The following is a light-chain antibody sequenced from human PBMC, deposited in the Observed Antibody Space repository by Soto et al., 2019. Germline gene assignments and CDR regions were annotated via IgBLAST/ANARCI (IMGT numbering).Light chain of an antibody. V-gene: IGKV3-15*01. CDR2: GAS. CDR3: QQYNSYPYT. J-gene: IGKJ2*01. CDR1: QSVSNN. Sequence: EIVMTQSPATLSVSPGERATLSCRASQSVSNNLAWYQKKPGQAPRLLIYGASTRAPGIPARFSGSGSGTQFTLTISSLQSEDFATYYCQQYNSYPYTFGQGTKLEIK.